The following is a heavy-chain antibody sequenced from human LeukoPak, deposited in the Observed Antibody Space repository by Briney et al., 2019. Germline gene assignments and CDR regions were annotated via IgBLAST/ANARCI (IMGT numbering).Heavy chain of an antibody. CDR2: ISSHGGST. Sequence: GGSLRLSCAASGFTFSSYAMHWVRQAPGMGLEYVSAISSHGGSTYYANSVKGRFTISRDNSRNPLYLQMGSLRAEDMAVYYCARGTEDYYGSGLDYWGQGTLLTVSS. V-gene: IGHV3-64*01. J-gene: IGHJ4*02. D-gene: IGHD3-10*01. CDR1: GFTFSSYA. CDR3: ARGTEDYYGSGLDY.